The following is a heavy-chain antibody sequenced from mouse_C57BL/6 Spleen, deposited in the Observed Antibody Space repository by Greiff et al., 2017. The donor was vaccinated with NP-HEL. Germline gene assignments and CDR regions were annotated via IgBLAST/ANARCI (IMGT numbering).Heavy chain of an antibody. CDR1: GYTFTEYT. Sequence: VQLQQSGAELVKPGASVKLSCKASGYTFTEYTIHWVKQRSGQGLEWIGWFYPGSGSIKYNEKFKDKATLTADKSSSTVYMELSRLTSEDSAVYFCARHEDGIYYGGAYAMDYWGQGTSVTVSS. J-gene: IGHJ4*01. CDR2: FYPGSGSI. D-gene: IGHD2-1*01. V-gene: IGHV1-62-2*01. CDR3: ARHEDGIYYGGAYAMDY.